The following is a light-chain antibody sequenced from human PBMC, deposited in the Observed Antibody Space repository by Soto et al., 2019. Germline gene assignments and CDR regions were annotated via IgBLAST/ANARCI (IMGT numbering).Light chain of an antibody. CDR2: EGS. CDR3: CSYAGSSTVV. J-gene: IGLJ2*01. CDR1: SSDVGSYNL. V-gene: IGLV2-23*01. Sequence: QSALTQPASVSGSPGQSITISCTGTSSDVGSYNLVSWYQQHPGKAPKLMIYEGSKRPSGVSNRFSGSKSGNTASLTLSGLQAEDEADYYCCSYAGSSTVVFGGGTKLT.